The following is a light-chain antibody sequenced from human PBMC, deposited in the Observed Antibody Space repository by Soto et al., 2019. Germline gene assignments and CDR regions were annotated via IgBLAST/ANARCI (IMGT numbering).Light chain of an antibody. V-gene: IGKV3-20*01. CDR2: GAS. Sequence: EIVLTQSPGTLSLSPGETATLSCRASQSVSSSFFAWYQQKPGQAPRLLIYGASSRATGIPDRFSGSGSGTAFTLTISRLEPEDFAVYYCQQYGSSPPKTFGQGTKVEIK. J-gene: IGKJ2*01. CDR3: QQYGSSPPKT. CDR1: QSVSSSF.